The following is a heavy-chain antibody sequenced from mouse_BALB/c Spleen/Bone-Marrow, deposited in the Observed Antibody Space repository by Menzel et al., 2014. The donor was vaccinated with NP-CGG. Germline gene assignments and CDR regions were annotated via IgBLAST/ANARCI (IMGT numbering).Heavy chain of an antibody. D-gene: IGHD4-1*01. J-gene: IGHJ1*01. CDR2: IWAGGST. V-gene: IGHV2-9*02. CDR1: GFSLTSYG. CDR3: ARVTGTDWYFDV. Sequence: QVQLKESGPGLVAPSQSLSITCTVSGFSLTSYGVHWVRQPPGKGLEWLGVIWAGGSTNYNSALMSRLSISKDNSKSQVFLKMNGLQTDDTAMYYCARVTGTDWYFDVWGAGTTVTVSS.